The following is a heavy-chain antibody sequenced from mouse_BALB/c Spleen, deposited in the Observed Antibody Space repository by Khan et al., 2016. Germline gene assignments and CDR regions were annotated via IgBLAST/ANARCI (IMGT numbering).Heavy chain of an antibody. CDR2: INTYTGQP. V-gene: IGHV9-3-1*01. CDR1: GYTFTNYG. CDR3: ARLYLYYTMDY. J-gene: IGHJ4*01. Sequence: QIQLVQSGPEMKKPGETVKISCMASGYTFTNYGVNWVKQAPGKGLKWLGWINTYTGQPTYGDDFKGRFAFSLETSASTAYLQINNLEHEDTATXFCARLYLYYTMDYWGHGTSVTVSS.